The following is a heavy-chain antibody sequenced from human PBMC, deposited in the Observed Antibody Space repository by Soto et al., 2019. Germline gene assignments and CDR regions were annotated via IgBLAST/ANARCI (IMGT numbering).Heavy chain of an antibody. Sequence: QVQLVESGGGVVQPGKSLRLSCVASGFIFSNYDMHWVRQAPGKGLEWVAVTRYDGSNKYNGDSVEGRFIISRDSSENTMYLVITSVGVEDTAMYYCAKDVGSSSWHDIHVWGQGTMVTVS. CDR1: GFIFSNYD. D-gene: IGHD6-13*01. J-gene: IGHJ3*01. CDR2: TRYDGSNK. CDR3: AKDVGSSSWHDIHV. V-gene: IGHV3-33*06.